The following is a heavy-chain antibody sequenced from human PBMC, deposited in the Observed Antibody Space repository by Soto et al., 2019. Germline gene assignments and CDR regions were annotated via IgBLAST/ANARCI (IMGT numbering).Heavy chain of an antibody. CDR2: FSGGSGAI. CDR3: ARWNGFGDS. V-gene: IGHV3-21*04. D-gene: IGHD1-1*01. J-gene: IGHJ4*02. CDR1: GFSLGPYG. Sequence: GGSLRLSCAVSGFSLGPYGVTWVRQTPEKGLEWVTGFSGGSGAIFYADSVRGRFTISRDSSTAYLHMNNPRPEDTAVYLCARWNGFGDSWGQGSLVTVSS.